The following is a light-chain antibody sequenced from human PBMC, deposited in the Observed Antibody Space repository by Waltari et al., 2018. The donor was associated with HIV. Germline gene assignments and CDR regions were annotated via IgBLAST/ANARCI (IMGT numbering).Light chain of an antibody. CDR1: SSDVGSYNL. V-gene: IGLV2-23*01. J-gene: IGLJ3*02. CDR3: CSYAGSSTSWV. CDR2: EGS. Sequence: QSALTQPASVSGSPGQSITISCTGTSSDVGSYNLVSWYQQHPGKAPKLMIYEGSKRPSGVSNRFPGSKSGNTASLTISGLQAEDKADYYCCSYAGSSTSWVFGGGTKLTVL.